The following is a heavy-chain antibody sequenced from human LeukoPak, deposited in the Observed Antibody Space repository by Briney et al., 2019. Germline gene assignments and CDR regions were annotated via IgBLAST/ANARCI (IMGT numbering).Heavy chain of an antibody. V-gene: IGHV3-74*01. Sequence: SGGSLRLSCAASGFTFSSYWMHWVRQAPGKGLVWVSSISSDGKSTTYADSVRGRFTISRDNAKNTLYLQMNSLRAEDTAVYYLGRGASRYYDYWGQGTLVTVCS. CDR3: GRGASRYYDY. D-gene: IGHD6-6*01. CDR1: GFTFSSYW. J-gene: IGHJ4*02. CDR2: ISSDGKST.